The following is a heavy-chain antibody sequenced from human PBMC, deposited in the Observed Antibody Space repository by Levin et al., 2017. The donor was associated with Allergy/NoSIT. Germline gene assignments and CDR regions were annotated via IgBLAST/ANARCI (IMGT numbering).Heavy chain of an antibody. Sequence: PGGSLRLSCAASGFTLSTYAMYWLRQAPGKGLEWVAVMSYDGSNKYYADSVKGRFTISKDNSKNTLYLQMNSLRAEDTAVYYCARDVGSGSDFWGQGTLVTVSS. CDR3: ARDVGSGSDF. J-gene: IGHJ4*02. CDR1: GFTLSTYA. D-gene: IGHD3-3*01. CDR2: MSYDGSNK. V-gene: IGHV3-30-3*01.